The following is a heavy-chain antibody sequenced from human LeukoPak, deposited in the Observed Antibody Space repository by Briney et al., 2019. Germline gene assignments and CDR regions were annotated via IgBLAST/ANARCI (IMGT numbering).Heavy chain of an antibody. V-gene: IGHV1-2*02. CDR1: GYTFTGSY. CDR3: ARGPLTWPIAAAGTAPFDY. J-gene: IGHJ4*02. Sequence: ASVKVSCKASGYTFTGSYMHWVRQAPGQGLEWMGWINPNSGGTNYAQKFQGRVTMTRDTSISTAYMELSRLRSDDTAVYYCARGPLTWPIAAAGTAPFDYWGQGTLVTVSS. D-gene: IGHD6-13*01. CDR2: INPNSGGT.